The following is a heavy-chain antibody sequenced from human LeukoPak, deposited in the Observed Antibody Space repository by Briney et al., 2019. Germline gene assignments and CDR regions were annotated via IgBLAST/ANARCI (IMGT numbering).Heavy chain of an antibody. D-gene: IGHD6-13*01. J-gene: IGHJ4*02. V-gene: IGHV3-23*01. CDR3: AKDRWHQLVSYPHHY. CDR2: FSGSGDRT. Sequence: PGGSLRLSCVVSGFTFNNYAMSWVRQAPGKGLEWGSFFSGSGDRTHYTDSVKGRFTISRDNSKNTLYLQKNTLRAEDTAVYYCAKDRWHQLVSYPHHYWGQGTLVTVSS. CDR1: GFTFNNYA.